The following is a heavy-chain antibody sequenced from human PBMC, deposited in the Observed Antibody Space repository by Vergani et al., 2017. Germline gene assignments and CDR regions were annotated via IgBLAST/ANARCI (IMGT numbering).Heavy chain of an antibody. CDR1: GFTFSSSS. D-gene: IGHD3-9*01. Sequence: EVQLVESGGGLVKPGGSLRLSCAASGFTFSSSSMNWVRQAPGKGLEWVSSISSSSSYIYYADSVKGRFTISRDNAKNSLYLQMNSLRAEDTAVYYCARGSYYDILTGNYYYGMDVWGQGTTVTVSS. V-gene: IGHV3-21*01. J-gene: IGHJ6*02. CDR3: ARGSYYDILTGNYYYGMDV. CDR2: ISSSSSYI.